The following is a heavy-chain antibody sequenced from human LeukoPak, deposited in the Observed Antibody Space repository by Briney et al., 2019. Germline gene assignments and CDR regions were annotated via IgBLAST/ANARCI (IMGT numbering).Heavy chain of an antibody. Sequence: PSETLSLTCAVYGGSFSGYYWRWIRQPPGKGLEWIGEINHSGSANYNPSLKSRVTISVDTSKNQFSLKLSSVTAADTAVYYCARGQVTAKFALFDYWGQGTLVTVSS. CDR3: ARGQVTAKFALFDY. J-gene: IGHJ4*02. V-gene: IGHV4-34*01. D-gene: IGHD2-21*02. CDR1: GGSFSGYY. CDR2: INHSGSA.